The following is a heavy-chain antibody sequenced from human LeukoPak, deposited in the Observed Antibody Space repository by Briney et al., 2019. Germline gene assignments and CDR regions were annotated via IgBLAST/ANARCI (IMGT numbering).Heavy chain of an antibody. D-gene: IGHD6-13*01. J-gene: IGHJ4*02. CDR3: AKGAAAAGTLDY. CDR1: GSTFSSYG. Sequence: GGSLRLSCAASGSTFSSYGMSWVRQAPGKGLEWVSAISGSGGYTYYADSVKGRFIISRDNSKNTLFLQMNSLRAEDTALYYCAKGAAAAGTLDYWGQGTLVTVSS. V-gene: IGHV3-23*01. CDR2: ISGSGGYT.